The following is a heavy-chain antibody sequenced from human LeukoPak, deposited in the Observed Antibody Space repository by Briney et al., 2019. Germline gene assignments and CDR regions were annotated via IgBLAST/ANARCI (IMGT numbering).Heavy chain of an antibody. V-gene: IGHV4-34*01. Sequence: KPSETLSLTCAVYGGSFSGYYWSWIRQPPGKGLEWIGEINHSGSTNYNPSLKSRVTIPVDTSKNQFSLKLSSVTAADTAVYYCARLPLSNRWFDPGGQGTLVTVSS. CDR1: GGSFSGYY. D-gene: IGHD2/OR15-2a*01. CDR2: INHSGST. J-gene: IGHJ5*02. CDR3: ARLPLSNRWFDP.